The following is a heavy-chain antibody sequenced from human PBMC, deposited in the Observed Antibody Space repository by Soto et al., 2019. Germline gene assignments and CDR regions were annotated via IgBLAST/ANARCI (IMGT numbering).Heavy chain of an antibody. CDR3: AKGSSASRPYYFDY. CDR1: GFTFSTYA. D-gene: IGHD3-22*01. J-gene: IGHJ4*02. Sequence: EVQLLESGGGLVQPGESLRLSCTASGFTFSTYAMSWVRQAPGKGLEWVSAITGSGGSTFHADSVKGRFTISRDNSKNTLYLQMNRLRADDTAVYYCAKGSSASRPYYFDYWGQGTLLTVSS. CDR2: ITGSGGST. V-gene: IGHV3-23*01.